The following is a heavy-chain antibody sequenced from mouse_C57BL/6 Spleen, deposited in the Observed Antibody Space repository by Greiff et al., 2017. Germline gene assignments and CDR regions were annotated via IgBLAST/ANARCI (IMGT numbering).Heavy chain of an antibody. V-gene: IGHV1-52*01. CDR1: GYTFTSYW. CDR2: IDPSDSET. CDR3: ARAERHQSNFIYYYAMDY. D-gene: IGHD2-5*01. J-gene: IGHJ4*01. Sequence: QVQLKQPGAELVRPGSSVKLSCKASGYTFTSYWMHWVKQRPIQGLEWIGNIDPSDSETHYNQKFKDKATLTVDKSSSTAYMQLRSLTSEDSAVYYCARAERHQSNFIYYYAMDYWGQGTSVTVSS.